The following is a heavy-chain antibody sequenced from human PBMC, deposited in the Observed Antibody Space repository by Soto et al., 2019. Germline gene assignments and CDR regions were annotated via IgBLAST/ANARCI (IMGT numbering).Heavy chain of an antibody. CDR3: ARRITMVRGAQRATNWFDP. CDR2: INHSGST. D-gene: IGHD3-10*01. Sequence: SETLSLTCAVYGGSFSGYYWSWIRQPPGKGLEWIGEINHSGSTNYNPSLKSRVTLSLDTSKNQFSLKLSSVTAADTAVYYCARRITMVRGAQRATNWFDPWGQGTLVTVSS. J-gene: IGHJ5*02. V-gene: IGHV4-34*01. CDR1: GGSFSGYY.